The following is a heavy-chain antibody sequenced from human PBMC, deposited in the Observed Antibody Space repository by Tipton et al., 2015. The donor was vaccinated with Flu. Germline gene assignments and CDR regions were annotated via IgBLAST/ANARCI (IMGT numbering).Heavy chain of an antibody. CDR3: AKFHVLYQLLLYPPDY. CDR2: ISYDGSNK. D-gene: IGHD2-2*01. V-gene: IGHV3-30*18. CDR1: GFTFSSYG. J-gene: IGHJ4*02. Sequence: SLRLSCAASGFTFSSYGMHWVRQAPGKGLEWVAVISYDGSNKYYADSVKGRFTISRDNSKNTLYLQMNSLRAEDTAVYYCAKFHVLYQLLLYPPDYWGQGTLVTVSS.